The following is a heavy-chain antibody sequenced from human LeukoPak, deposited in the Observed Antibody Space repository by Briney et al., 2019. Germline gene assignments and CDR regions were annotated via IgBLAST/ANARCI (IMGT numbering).Heavy chain of an antibody. CDR3: ARGVSGSRSGDWFDP. CDR1: GGSISSGGYS. D-gene: IGHD6-13*01. CDR2: IYHSGST. J-gene: IGHJ5*02. Sequence: SQTLSLTCAVSGGSISSGGYSWSWIRQPPGKGLEWIGYIYHSGSTYYNPSLKSRVTISVDRSKNQFSLKLSSVTAADTAVYYCARGVSGSRSGDWFDPWGQGTLVTVSS. V-gene: IGHV4-30-2*01.